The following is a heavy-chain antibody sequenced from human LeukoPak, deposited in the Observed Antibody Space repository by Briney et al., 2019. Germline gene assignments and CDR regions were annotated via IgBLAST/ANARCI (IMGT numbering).Heavy chain of an antibody. CDR1: GYTFTGYY. D-gene: IGHD5-18*01. CDR2: INPNSGGT. CDR3: ARDREARRFGYSYGLFDY. J-gene: IGHJ4*02. Sequence: GASVKVSCKASGYTFTGYYMHWVRQAPGQGLEWMGRINPNSGGTNYAQKLQGRVTMTTDTSTSTAYMELRSLRSDDTAVYYCARDREARRFGYSYGLFDYWGQGTLVTVSS. V-gene: IGHV1-2*06.